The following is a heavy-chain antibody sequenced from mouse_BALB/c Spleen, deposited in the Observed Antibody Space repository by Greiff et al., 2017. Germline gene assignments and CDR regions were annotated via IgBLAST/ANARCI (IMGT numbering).Heavy chain of an antibody. CDR1: GFTFSDYY. CDR3: AVAYYRYDGGAMDY. D-gene: IGHD2-14*01. CDR2: ISDGGSYT. V-gene: IGHV5-4*02. Sequence: EVQRVESGGGLVKPGGSLKLSCAASGFTFSDYYMYWVRQTPEKRLEWVATISDGGSYTYYPDSVKGRFTISRDNAKNNLYLQMSSLKSEDTAMYYCAVAYYRYDGGAMDYWGQGTSVTVSS. J-gene: IGHJ4*01.